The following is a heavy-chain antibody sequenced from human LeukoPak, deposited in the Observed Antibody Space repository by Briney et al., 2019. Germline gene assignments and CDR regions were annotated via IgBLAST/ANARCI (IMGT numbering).Heavy chain of an antibody. D-gene: IGHD3-10*02. V-gene: IGHV3-30*04. CDR3: AELGITMIGGV. Sequence: GGSLRLSCAASGFIFSSYAMHWVRQAPGKGLEWVAVISYDGSHKYYADSVKGRFTISRDNAKNSLYLQMNSLRAEDTAVYYCAELGITMIGGVWGKGTTVTISS. CDR1: GFIFSSYA. J-gene: IGHJ6*04. CDR2: ISYDGSHK.